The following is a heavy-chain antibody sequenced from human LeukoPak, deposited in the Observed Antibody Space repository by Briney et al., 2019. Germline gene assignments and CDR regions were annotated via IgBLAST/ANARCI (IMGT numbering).Heavy chain of an antibody. CDR1: GYTFTSYG. J-gene: IGHJ4*02. V-gene: IGHV1-18*01. D-gene: IGHD3-22*01. CDR3: ARGPPYYYDSSGPLDY. CDR2: ISAYNGNT. Sequence: ASVKVSCKAPGYTFTSYGISWVRQAPGQGLEWMGWISAYNGNTNYAQKLQGRVTMTTDTSTSTAYMELRSLRSDDTAVYYCARGPPYYYDSSGPLDYRGQGTLVTVSS.